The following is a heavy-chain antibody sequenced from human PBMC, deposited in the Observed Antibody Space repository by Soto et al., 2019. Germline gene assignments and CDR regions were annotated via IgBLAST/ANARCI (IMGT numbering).Heavy chain of an antibody. J-gene: IGHJ3*02. CDR1: GGSISSYY. CDR3: ARVMITFGGVIGDDAFGI. V-gene: IGHV4-59*01. D-gene: IGHD3-16*02. Sequence: QVQLQESGPGLVKPSETLSLTCTVSGGSISSYYWSWIRQPPGKGLEWIGYIYYSGSTNYNPSLKSRVTISVDTSKNQFSLKLSSVTAADTAVYYCARVMITFGGVIGDDAFGIWGQGTMVTVSS. CDR2: IYYSGST.